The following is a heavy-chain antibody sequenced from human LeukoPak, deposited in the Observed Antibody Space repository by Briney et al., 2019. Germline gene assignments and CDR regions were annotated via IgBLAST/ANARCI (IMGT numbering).Heavy chain of an antibody. CDR3: ARAEDYYDSSGYLNYFDY. D-gene: IGHD3-22*01. V-gene: IGHV4-59*01. Sequence: SETLSLTCTVSGGSISSYYWSWIRQPPGKGLEWIGYIYYSGSTNYNPSLKSRVTISVDTSKNQFSLKLSSVTAADTAVYYCARAEDYYDSSGYLNYFDYWGQGTLVTVSS. CDR2: IYYSGST. J-gene: IGHJ4*02. CDR1: GGSISSYY.